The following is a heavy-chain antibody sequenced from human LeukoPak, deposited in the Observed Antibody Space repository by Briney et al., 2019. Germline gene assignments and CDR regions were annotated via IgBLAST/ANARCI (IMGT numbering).Heavy chain of an antibody. CDR3: ARGEVPLFNQFDS. CDR2: ITYIGRT. Sequence: SETLSLTRADSGDSPSSHYWCWIRQSPGTGLEWIGYITYIGRTYHIPSRKSRVTIPIHTSKYQVSLKFRYVPAADTALYYVARGEVPLFNQFDSWGQGTMVSVSS. V-gene: IGHV4-59*11. D-gene: IGHD2-21*01. CDR1: GDSPSSHY. J-gene: IGHJ3*02.